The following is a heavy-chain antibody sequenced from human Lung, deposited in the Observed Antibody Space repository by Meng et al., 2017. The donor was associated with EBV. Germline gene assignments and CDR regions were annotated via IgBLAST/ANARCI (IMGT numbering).Heavy chain of an antibody. V-gene: IGHV1-18*01. CDR1: GYTFASYG. CDR2: FVNNVDT. CDR3: ARGTPGRSYSDY. J-gene: IGHJ4*02. Sequence: QVHLLQVGAEVKKPGAAVRVSCEASGYTFASYGISWLRQAPGQGLEWMGWFVNNVDTYSAQKFQGRVTMTTDTHTSTAFMELRSLRSDDTAVYYCARGTPGRSYSDYWGQGTLVTVSS. D-gene: IGHD3-10*01.